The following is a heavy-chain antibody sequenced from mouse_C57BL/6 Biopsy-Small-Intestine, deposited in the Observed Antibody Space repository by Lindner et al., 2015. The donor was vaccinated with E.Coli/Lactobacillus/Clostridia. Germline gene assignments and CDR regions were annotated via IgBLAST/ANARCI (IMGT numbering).Heavy chain of an antibody. CDR1: GYAFSSSW. D-gene: IGHD3-3*01. CDR2: IYPGDGDT. J-gene: IGHJ2*01. V-gene: IGHV1-82*01. CDR3: ARGTRLDY. Sequence: ESGPELVKPGASVKISCKASGYAFSSSWMNWVKQRPGKGLEWIGRIYPGDGDTNYNGKFKGKATLTADKSSSTAYMQLSSLTSEDSAVYFCARGTRLDYWGQGTTLTVSS.